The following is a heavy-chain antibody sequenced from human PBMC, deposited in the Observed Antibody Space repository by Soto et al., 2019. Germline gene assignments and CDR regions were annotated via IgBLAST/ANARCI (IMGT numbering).Heavy chain of an antibody. CDR1: GFTFSSYA. CDR3: AKDSHPTTPPAHSD. J-gene: IGHJ4*02. Sequence: GGSLRLSCAASGFTFSSYAMSWFRQAPGKGLECVSAISGSGGSTYYADSVKGRFTISRDNSKNTLYLQMNSLRAEDTAVYYCAKDSHPTTPPAHSDRGKGTLVTVPS. D-gene: IGHD2-21*01. V-gene: IGHV3-23*01. CDR2: ISGSGGST.